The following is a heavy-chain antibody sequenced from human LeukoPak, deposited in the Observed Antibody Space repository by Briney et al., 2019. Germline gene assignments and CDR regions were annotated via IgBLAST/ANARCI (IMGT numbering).Heavy chain of an antibody. CDR1: GFTFSSYW. Sequence: HPGGSLRLSCAASGFTFSSYWMHWVRQAPGKGLVWVSRINSDGSSTSYADSVKGRFTISRDNAKNTLYLQMNSLRAEDTAVYYCARGAGNDYGDYVFDFYGMDVWGQGTTVTVSS. CDR3: ARGAGNDYGDYVFDFYGMDV. V-gene: IGHV3-74*01. J-gene: IGHJ6*02. CDR2: INSDGSST. D-gene: IGHD4-17*01.